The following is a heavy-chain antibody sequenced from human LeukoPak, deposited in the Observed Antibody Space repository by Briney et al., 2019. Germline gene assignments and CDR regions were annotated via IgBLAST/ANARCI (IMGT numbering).Heavy chain of an antibody. J-gene: IGHJ3*02. D-gene: IGHD2-21*02. Sequence: GGSLRLSCAASGFTFSNYEMNWVRQAPGKGLEWVSYISSSDSTIYYADSVKGRFTISRDNAKNSLYLQMNSLRAEDTAVYYCARESGGVVVTAIALDAFDIWGQGTMVTVSS. V-gene: IGHV3-48*03. CDR1: GFTFSNYE. CDR3: ARESGGVVVTAIALDAFDI. CDR2: ISSSDSTI.